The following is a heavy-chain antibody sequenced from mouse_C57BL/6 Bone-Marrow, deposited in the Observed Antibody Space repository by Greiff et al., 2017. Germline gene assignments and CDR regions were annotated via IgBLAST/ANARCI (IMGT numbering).Heavy chain of an antibody. CDR1: GFNIKDDY. Sequence: EVQLQQSGAELVRPGASVKLSCTASGFNIKDDYMHWVKQRPEQGLEWIGWIDPENGDTEYASKFQGKATITADTSSNTAYLQLSSMTSEDTAVYYGTTSLLIGWYFDVGGTGTTVTVSA. D-gene: IGHD3-1*01. CDR3: TTSLLIGWYFDV. CDR2: IDPENGDT. J-gene: IGHJ1*03. V-gene: IGHV14-4*01.